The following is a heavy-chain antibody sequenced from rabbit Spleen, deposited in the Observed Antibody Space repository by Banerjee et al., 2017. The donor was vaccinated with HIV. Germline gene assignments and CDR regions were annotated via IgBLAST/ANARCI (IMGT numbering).Heavy chain of an antibody. J-gene: IGHJ4*01. CDR3: ARDLVAVIGWNFNL. Sequence: QSLEESGGDLVKPGASLTLTCTASGFSLSGSDYMCWVRQAPGKGLEWIACIDTGSSGFTYFASWAKGRFTISKTSSTTVTLQMTSLTAADTATYFCARDLVAVIGWNFNLWGQGTLVTVS. V-gene: IGHV1S40*01. D-gene: IGHD1-1*01. CDR1: GFSLSGSDY. CDR2: IDTGSSGFT.